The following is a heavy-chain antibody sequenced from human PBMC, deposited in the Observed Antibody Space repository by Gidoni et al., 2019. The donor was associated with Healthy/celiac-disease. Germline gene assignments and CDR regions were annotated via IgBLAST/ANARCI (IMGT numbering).Heavy chain of an antibody. D-gene: IGHD3-10*01. CDR1: GFTFDDYA. J-gene: IGHJ4*02. Sequence: EVQLVESGGGLVQPGRSLRLSCAASGFTFDDYAMHWVRQTPGKGLEWVSGISWNSGSIDYADSVKGRFTSSRDNAKNSLYLQMNSLRVEDTALYYCAKDGGSTYGSGVDYWGQGTLVTVSS. CDR2: ISWNSGSI. CDR3: AKDGGSTYGSGVDY. V-gene: IGHV3-9*01.